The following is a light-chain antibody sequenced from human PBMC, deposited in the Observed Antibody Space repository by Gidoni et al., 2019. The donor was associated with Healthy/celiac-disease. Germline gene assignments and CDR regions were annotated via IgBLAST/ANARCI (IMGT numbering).Light chain of an antibody. Sequence: EIVMTQSPATLSVSPGERPTLSCRASQSVGRNLAWYQQKPGQAPRLLIYGASTRATGIPARFSGSGSGTEFTLTISSLQSEDFAVYYCQQYNNWPPWTFGQGTKVEIK. CDR3: QQYNNWPPWT. V-gene: IGKV3-15*01. J-gene: IGKJ1*01. CDR1: QSVGRN. CDR2: GAS.